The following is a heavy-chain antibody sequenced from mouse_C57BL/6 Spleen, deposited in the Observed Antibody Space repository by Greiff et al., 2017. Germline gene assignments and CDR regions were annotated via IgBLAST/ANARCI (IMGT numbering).Heavy chain of an antibody. Sequence: VQLQQSGPGLVKPSQSLSLTCSVTGYSITSGYYWNWLRQFPGNKLEWMGYISYDGSNNYNPSLKNRISITRDTSKNQFFLKLNSVTTEDTATYYCARVYDGDDGEGAMGDWGQGTSVTVAT. CDR1: GYSITSGYY. CDR2: ISYDGSN. V-gene: IGHV3-6*01. CDR3: ARVYDGDDGEGAMGD. J-gene: IGHJ4*01. D-gene: IGHD2-3*01.